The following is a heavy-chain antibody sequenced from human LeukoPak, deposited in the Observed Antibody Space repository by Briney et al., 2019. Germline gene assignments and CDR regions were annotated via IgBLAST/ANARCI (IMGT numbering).Heavy chain of an antibody. Sequence: ASVKVSCKASGYTFTGYFMHWVRQAPGQGLEWMGWINAGNGNTKYSQEFQGRVTITRDTSASTAYMELSSLRSEDMAVYYCARDRDSLRITIFGVATTSRGAAFDIWGQGTMVTVSS. CDR2: INAGNGNT. D-gene: IGHD3-3*01. CDR1: GYTFTGYF. J-gene: IGHJ3*02. CDR3: ARDRDSLRITIFGVATTSRGAAFDI. V-gene: IGHV1-3*03.